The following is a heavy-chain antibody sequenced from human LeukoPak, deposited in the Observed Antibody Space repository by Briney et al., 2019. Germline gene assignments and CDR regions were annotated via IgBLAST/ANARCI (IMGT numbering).Heavy chain of an antibody. CDR2: ISTSTGDT. Sequence: ASVKVSCKPSGYIFTTYNLHWVRQAPGQGLEWMGRISTSTGDTDYARNLRGRVTMSTDASTGTAYMELRRLRSDDTAVYYCARSHNVYFDYWGQGTLLTV. D-gene: IGHD5-24*01. V-gene: IGHV1-18*04. CDR3: ARSHNVYFDY. CDR1: GYIFTTYN. J-gene: IGHJ4*02.